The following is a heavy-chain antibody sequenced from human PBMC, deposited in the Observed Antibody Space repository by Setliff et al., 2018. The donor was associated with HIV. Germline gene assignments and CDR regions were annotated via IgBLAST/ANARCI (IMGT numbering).Heavy chain of an antibody. V-gene: IGHV4-4*07. J-gene: IGHJ5*02. CDR3: ARDRSSGWSKDWFDT. D-gene: IGHD6-19*01. CDR1: GGFISSYY. CDR2: IYTGGRT. Sequence: KPSETLSLTCTDSGGFISSYYWSWIRQSAGKGLEWVGRIYTGGRTNYNPSLKGRVTMSVDTSKNQFSLRLTSVTAADTAMYHCARDRSSGWSKDWFDTWGQGILVTVSS.